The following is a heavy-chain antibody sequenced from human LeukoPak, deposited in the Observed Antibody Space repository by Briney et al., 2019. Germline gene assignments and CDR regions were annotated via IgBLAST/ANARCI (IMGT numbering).Heavy chain of an antibody. CDR2: IHDSGST. Sequence: SETLSLTCTVSGSSIIGYFWTWMRQPPGKGLEWIGNIHDSGSTNYKPSLQSRVTISLDSSKNQVFLKLDSVTAADTAVYYCARQFSPWGQGTLVTVSS. CDR3: ARQFSP. V-gene: IGHV4-59*08. J-gene: IGHJ5*02. CDR1: GSSIIGYF.